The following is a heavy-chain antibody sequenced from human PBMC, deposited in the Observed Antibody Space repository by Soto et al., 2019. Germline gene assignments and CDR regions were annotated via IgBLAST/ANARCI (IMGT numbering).Heavy chain of an antibody. V-gene: IGHV4-4*02. Sequence: SETLSLTCAVSGDSISSVNWWSWVRQSPGQGLEWIGDIYHTGITNYNPSLQSRVTISVDKSKNEFSLNLTSVTAADTAVYYCARGRRDIVVVVAAGWFDPWGQGTLVTVSS. CDR2: IYHTGIT. D-gene: IGHD2-15*01. CDR3: ARGRRDIVVVVAAGWFDP. J-gene: IGHJ5*02. CDR1: GDSISSVNW.